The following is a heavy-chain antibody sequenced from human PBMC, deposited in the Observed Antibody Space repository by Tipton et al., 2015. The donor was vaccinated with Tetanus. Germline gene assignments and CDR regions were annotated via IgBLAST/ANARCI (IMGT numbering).Heavy chain of an antibody. CDR2: SWYDGTDK. J-gene: IGHJ4*02. CDR1: GFIFSSYG. D-gene: IGHD2-15*01. V-gene: IGHV3-33*01. CDR3: AREADCSGGSCFSGDFDN. Sequence: SLRLSCAASGFIFSSYGIHWVRQAPGKGLEWVAVSWYDGTDKYYADSVKGRFTISRDNSKNILYLQMNSLRAEDTAVYYCAREADCSGGSCFSGDFDNWGQGTQVTVSP.